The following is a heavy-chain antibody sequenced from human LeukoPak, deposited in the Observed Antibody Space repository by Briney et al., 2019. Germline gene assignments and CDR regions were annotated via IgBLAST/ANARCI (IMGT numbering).Heavy chain of an antibody. CDR2: INPSGGST. J-gene: IGHJ6*03. CDR1: GYTFTSYY. CDR3: ARDDSRPPYYYYMDV. D-gene: IGHD3-22*01. V-gene: IGHV1-46*01. Sequence: ASVKVSCKASGYTFTSYYMHWVRQAPGQGLEWMGIINPSGGSTNYAQKLQGRVTMTTDTSTSTAYMELRSLRSDDTAVYYCARDDSRPPYYYYMDVWGKGTTVTVSS.